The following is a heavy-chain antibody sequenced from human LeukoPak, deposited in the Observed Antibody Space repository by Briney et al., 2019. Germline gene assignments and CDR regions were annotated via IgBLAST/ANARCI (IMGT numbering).Heavy chain of an antibody. V-gene: IGHV3-48*02. CDR3: ARSRPGYYFDY. J-gene: IGHJ4*02. CDR2: LSSSTTTI. CDR1: GFNFTTYG. D-gene: IGHD3-9*01. Sequence: GGSLRLSCAASGFNFTTYGMNWVRQAPGKGLEWVSYLSSSTTTIYYADSVKGRFTISRDNAENSLYLQTNSLRDEDTAVYYCARSRPGYYFDYWGQGTLVTVSS.